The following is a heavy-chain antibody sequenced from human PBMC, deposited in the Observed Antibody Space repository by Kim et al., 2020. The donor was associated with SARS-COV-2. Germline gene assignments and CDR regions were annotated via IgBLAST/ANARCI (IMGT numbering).Heavy chain of an antibody. J-gene: IGHJ3*02. Sequence: GSLRLSCAASGFTFSSYSMNWVRQAPGKGLEWVSYISSSSSTIYYADSVKGRFTISRDNAKNSLYLQMNSLRAEDTAVYYCARDPRIAAASLAFDIWGQGTMVTVSS. D-gene: IGHD6-13*01. CDR1: GFTFSSYS. CDR2: ISSSSSTI. CDR3: ARDPRIAAASLAFDI. V-gene: IGHV3-48*04.